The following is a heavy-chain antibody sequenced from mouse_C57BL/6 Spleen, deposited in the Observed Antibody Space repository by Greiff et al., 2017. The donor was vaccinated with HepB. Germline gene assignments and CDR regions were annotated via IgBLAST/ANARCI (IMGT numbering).Heavy chain of an antibody. Sequence: EVKVVESGGGLVKPGGSLKLSCAASGFTFSSYAMSWVRQTPEKRLEWVATISDGGSYTYYPDNVKGRFTISRDNAKNNLYLQMSHLKSEDTAMYYWAREYYGSSYGFAYWGQGTLVTVSA. V-gene: IGHV5-4*01. CDR3: AREYYGSSYGFAY. CDR1: GFTFSSYA. CDR2: ISDGGSYT. J-gene: IGHJ3*01. D-gene: IGHD1-1*01.